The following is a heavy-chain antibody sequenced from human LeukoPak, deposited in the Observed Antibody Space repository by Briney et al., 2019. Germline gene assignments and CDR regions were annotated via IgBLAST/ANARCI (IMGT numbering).Heavy chain of an antibody. CDR3: AKALELGYCSGGSRYPWHY. Sequence: GGSLRLSCAASGFTFSSYAMSWVRQAPGKGLEWVSAISGSGGSTYYADSVKGRFTISRDNSKNTLYLQMNSLRAEDTAVYYCAKALELGYCSGGSRYPWHYWGQGTLVTVSS. J-gene: IGHJ4*02. V-gene: IGHV3-23*01. D-gene: IGHD2-15*01. CDR1: GFTFSSYA. CDR2: ISGSGGST.